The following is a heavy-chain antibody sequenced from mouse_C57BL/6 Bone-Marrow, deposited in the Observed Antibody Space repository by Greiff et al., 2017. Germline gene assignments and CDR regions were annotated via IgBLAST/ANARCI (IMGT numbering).Heavy chain of an antibody. Sequence: DVMLVESGGGLVQPGGSLKLSCAASGFTFSDYYMYWVRQTPEKRLEWVAYISNGGGSTYYPDTVKGRFTISRDNAKNTLYLQMSRLKSEDTAMYYCARHDYVYFDYWGQGTTLTVSS. CDR3: ARHDYVYFDY. CDR2: ISNGGGST. CDR1: GFTFSDYY. J-gene: IGHJ2*01. D-gene: IGHD2-13*01. V-gene: IGHV5-12*01.